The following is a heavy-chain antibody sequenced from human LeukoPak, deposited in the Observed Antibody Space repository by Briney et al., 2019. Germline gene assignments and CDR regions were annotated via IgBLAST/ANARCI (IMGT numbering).Heavy chain of an antibody. CDR2: ISAYNGNT. D-gene: IGHD6-19*01. CDR3: ARDQWLGYFDY. V-gene: IGHV1-18*01. J-gene: IGHJ4*02. Sequence: ASVKVSCKASGYTFASYGISWVRQAPGQGLEWMGWISAYNGNTKYSQKFQGRVTITRDTSASTAYMELSSLRSEDTAVYYCARDQWLGYFDYWGQGTLVTVSS. CDR1: GYTFASYG.